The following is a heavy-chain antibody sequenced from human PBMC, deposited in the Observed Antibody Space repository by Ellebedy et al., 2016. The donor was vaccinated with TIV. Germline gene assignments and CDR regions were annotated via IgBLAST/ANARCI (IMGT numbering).Heavy chain of an antibody. CDR1: GSSISDYY. Sequence: SETLSLTCGVSGSSISDYYWTWIRQPPGKGLEWIGFIYDKIGDSNYSPSLKSRVTISIDTSKNQLSLKLSSVTAADTAVYYYARHIVVPTPGFEYWGRGALVTVSS. CDR2: IYDKIGDS. V-gene: IGHV4-59*08. D-gene: IGHD2-15*01. CDR3: ARHIVVPTPGFEY. J-gene: IGHJ4*02.